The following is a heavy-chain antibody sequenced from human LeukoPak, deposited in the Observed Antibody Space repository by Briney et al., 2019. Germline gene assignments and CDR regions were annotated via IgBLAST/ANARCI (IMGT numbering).Heavy chain of an antibody. Sequence: GASVKVSCKASGGTFSSYAISWVRQAPGQGLEWMGRIIPIFGIANYAQKFQGRVTITADKSTSTAYMELSSLRSEDTAVYYCARATIFGVVIDNNAFDICGQGTMVTVSS. J-gene: IGHJ3*02. CDR3: ARATIFGVVIDNNAFDI. D-gene: IGHD3-3*01. CDR2: IIPIFGIA. V-gene: IGHV1-69*04. CDR1: GGTFSSYA.